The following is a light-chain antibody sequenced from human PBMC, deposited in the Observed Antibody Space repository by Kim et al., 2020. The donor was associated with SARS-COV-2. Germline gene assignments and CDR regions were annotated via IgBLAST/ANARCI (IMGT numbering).Light chain of an antibody. CDR2: EAS. CDR1: QGINTW. CDR3: QQAQNFPLT. Sequence: DIQMTQSPSSVSASVGDRVTITCRASQGINTWLAWFQQKPGKAPKLLIYEASILKSEVPLRFSGSGSGTNFTLTINGLQPEDFATYYCQQAQNFPLTFGGGTKVDIK. V-gene: IGKV1-12*01. J-gene: IGKJ4*01.